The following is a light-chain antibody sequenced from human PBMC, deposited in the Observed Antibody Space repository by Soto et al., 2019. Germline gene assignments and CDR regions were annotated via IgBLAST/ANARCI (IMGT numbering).Light chain of an antibody. Sequence: DIQMTQSPSYVSASLGDRVTITCQASQVVRNHFAWYQQKPGKAPVLLIFDASTLQTGVPSRFSGGCSGTDCTLTIRGLQPEDFGTYYCQQGNSFPITCGQGTRLDI. CDR3: QQGNSFPIT. CDR2: DAS. J-gene: IGKJ5*01. V-gene: IGKV1-12*01. CDR1: QVVRNH.